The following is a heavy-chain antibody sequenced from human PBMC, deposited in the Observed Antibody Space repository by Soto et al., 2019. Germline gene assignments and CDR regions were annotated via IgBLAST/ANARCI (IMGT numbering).Heavy chain of an antibody. D-gene: IGHD3-10*01. CDR3: ARLRVRGVIASPAAYYYYGMDV. V-gene: IGHV4-34*01. CDR1: GGSFSGYY. Sequence: PSETLSLTCAVYGGSFSGYYWSWIRQPPGKGLEWIGEINHSGSTNYNPSLKSRVTISVDTSKNQFSLKLSSVTAADTAVYYCARLRVRGVIASPAAYYYYGMDVWGQGTTVTVSS. J-gene: IGHJ6*02. CDR2: INHSGST.